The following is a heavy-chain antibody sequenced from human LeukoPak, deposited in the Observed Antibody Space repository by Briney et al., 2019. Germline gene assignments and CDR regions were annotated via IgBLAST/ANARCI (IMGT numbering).Heavy chain of an antibody. CDR2: INPSGGST. CDR1: GYTFTSYY. CDR3: ARAIKGCSGGSCYFGY. V-gene: IGHV1-46*01. Sequence: ASVKVSCKASGYTFTSYYMHWVRQAPGQGLEWMGIINPSGGSTSYAQKFQGRVTMTRDTSTSTVYMELSSLRSEDTAVYYCARAIKGCSGGSCYFGYWGQGTLVTVSS. J-gene: IGHJ4*02. D-gene: IGHD2-15*01.